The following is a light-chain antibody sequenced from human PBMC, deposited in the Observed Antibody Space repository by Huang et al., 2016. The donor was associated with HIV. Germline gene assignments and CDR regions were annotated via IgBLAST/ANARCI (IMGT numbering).Light chain of an antibody. CDR2: DAS. CDR3: QQHDSWLT. CDR1: QSITNH. Sequence: IVLTQSPASLSWYLGERVTLSCRASQSITNHLAWYQQRPGQAPRLLIYDASTRVAGGPARFSGSGSGTDFTLTINSLEPEDFALYYCQQHDSWLTFGGGTKVEVK. V-gene: IGKV3-11*01. J-gene: IGKJ4*01.